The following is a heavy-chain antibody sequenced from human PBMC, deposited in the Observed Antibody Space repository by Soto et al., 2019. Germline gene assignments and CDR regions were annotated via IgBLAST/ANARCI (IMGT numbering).Heavy chain of an antibody. CDR2: ISPYYGRT. D-gene: IGHD3-3*01. J-gene: IGHJ4*02. Sequence: QVQLVQSGAALKKPGASVKVSCKASGYTFSIYGITWVRQAPGQGLEGMGRISPYYGRTNYAQKFQDRLTLTTDTSTSTAYMELRSLRSDDTAVYYCAREEGYDFWSGTSDYWGQGTLVTVSS. CDR3: AREEGYDFWSGTSDY. V-gene: IGHV1-18*01. CDR1: GYTFSIYG.